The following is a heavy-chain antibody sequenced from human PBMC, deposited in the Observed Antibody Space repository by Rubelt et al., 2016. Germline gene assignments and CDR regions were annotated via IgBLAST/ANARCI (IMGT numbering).Heavy chain of an antibody. V-gene: IGHV4-30-4*08. CDR2: INHSGST. CDR1: GGSFTSGDDH. D-gene: IGHD4-11*01. CDR3: ASYSNRNAFDF. J-gene: IGHJ3*01. Sequence: QVQLQESGPELVKPSQTLSLSCTVSGGSFTSGDDHWTWIRQPPRQGLEWCGEINHSGSTNSNPSLKRRVPISIDPSKNQLSLELNSVTAAETAVYYCASYSNRNAFDFWGQGTMVTVSS.